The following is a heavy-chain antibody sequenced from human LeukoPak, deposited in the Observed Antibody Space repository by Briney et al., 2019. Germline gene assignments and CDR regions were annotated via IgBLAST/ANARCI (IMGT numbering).Heavy chain of an antibody. CDR3: AREGHDRTIDY. D-gene: IGHD1/OR15-1a*01. Sequence: RASVKVSCKASGGTFSSYAISWVRQAPGQGLEWMGGIIPIFGTANYAQKFQGRVTITADESTSTAYMELSSLRSEDTAVYYCAREGHDRTIDYWGQGTLVTVSP. V-gene: IGHV1-69*13. CDR1: GGTFSSYA. CDR2: IIPIFGTA. J-gene: IGHJ4*02.